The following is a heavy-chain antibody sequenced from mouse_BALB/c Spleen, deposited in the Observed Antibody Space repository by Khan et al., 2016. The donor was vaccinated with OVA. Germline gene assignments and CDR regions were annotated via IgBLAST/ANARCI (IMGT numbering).Heavy chain of an antibody. CDR1: GYIFTDFS. D-gene: IGHD2-13*01. CDR2: ISTYYGDS. Sequence: QVQLQQSGAELVRPGVSVKISCKGSGYIFTDFSMHWVKRSHAKSLEWIGVISTYYGDSIYNQNFKDKATLTVEKSSSTAYMELARLTSEDSAIYYCARGNGDYRFAYWGQGTMVTVSA. V-gene: IGHV1S137*01. CDR3: ARGNGDYRFAY. J-gene: IGHJ3*01.